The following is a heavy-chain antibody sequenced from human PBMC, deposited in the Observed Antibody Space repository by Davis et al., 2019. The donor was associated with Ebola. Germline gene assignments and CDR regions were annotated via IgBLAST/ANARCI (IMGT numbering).Heavy chain of an antibody. J-gene: IGHJ5*02. CDR1: GGSFSGYY. D-gene: IGHD2-2*01. Sequence: MPSETLSLTCAVYGGSFSGYYWSWIRQPPGKGLEWIGEINHSGSTNYNPSLKRRVTISVDTSKNQFSLKLTSVTAADTAGYYCATSQDCSSTSCDNWFDPWGQGTLVTVSS. V-gene: IGHV4-34*01. CDR2: INHSGST. CDR3: ATSQDCSSTSCDNWFDP.